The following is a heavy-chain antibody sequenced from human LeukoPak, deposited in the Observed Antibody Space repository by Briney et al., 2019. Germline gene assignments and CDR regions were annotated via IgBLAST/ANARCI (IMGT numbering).Heavy chain of an antibody. CDR2: VYATGNT. V-gene: IGHV4-61*02. D-gene: IGHD3-22*01. CDR3: ARDRSYYSDTGADY. J-gene: IGHJ4*02. CDR1: GGSINRGTHY. Sequence: SETLSLTCTVSGGSINRGTHYWSWIRQPAGKGLEWIGRVYATGNTNYNPSLWSRVTISVDTSKNQFSLRLSSVTAADTAVYYCARDRSYYSDTGADYWGQGIMVIVSS.